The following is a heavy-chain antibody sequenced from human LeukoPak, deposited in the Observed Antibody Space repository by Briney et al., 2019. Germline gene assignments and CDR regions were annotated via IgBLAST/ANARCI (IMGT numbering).Heavy chain of an antibody. D-gene: IGHD1-14*01. CDR2: LYSDGST. Sequence: GGSLRLSCAASGFTFSSNYMTWVRQAPGKGLEWVSVLYSDGSTKYADSVQGRFTISRDNSKNTLYLEMNSLSPDDTAVYYCARGVEPLAANTLAYWGQGTLVTVSS. V-gene: IGHV3-53*01. J-gene: IGHJ4*02. CDR3: ARGVEPLAANTLAY. CDR1: GFTFSSNY.